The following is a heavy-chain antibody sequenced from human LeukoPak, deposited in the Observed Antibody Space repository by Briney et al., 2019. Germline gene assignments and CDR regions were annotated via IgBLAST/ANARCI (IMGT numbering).Heavy chain of an antibody. CDR1: GGSISSGDYY. V-gene: IGHV4-30-4*01. CDR2: IYYSGST. J-gene: IGHJ4*02. D-gene: IGHD6-19*01. Sequence: MSSQTLSLTCTVSGGSISSGDYYWGWIRQPPGKGLEWIGYIYYSGSTYYNPSLKSRVTISVDTSKNQFSLKLSSVTAADTAVYYCATGGRYSSGSGLGYWGQGTLVTVSS. CDR3: ATGGRYSSGSGLGY.